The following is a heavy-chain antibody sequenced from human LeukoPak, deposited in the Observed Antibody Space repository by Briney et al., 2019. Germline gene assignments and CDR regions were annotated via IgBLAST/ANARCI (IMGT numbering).Heavy chain of an antibody. Sequence: GGSLRLSCAASGFTFDDYTMHWVRQAPGKGLEWVSLISWDGGSTYYADSVKGRFTISRDNSKNSLYLQMNSLRTEDTALYYCAKDRITFGWDAFDIWGQGTMVTVSS. CDR1: GFTFDDYT. J-gene: IGHJ3*02. D-gene: IGHD3-16*01. CDR2: ISWDGGST. CDR3: AKDRITFGWDAFDI. V-gene: IGHV3-43*01.